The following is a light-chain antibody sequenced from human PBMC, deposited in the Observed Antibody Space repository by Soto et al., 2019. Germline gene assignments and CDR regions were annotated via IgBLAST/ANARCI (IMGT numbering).Light chain of an antibody. CDR1: QSVITN. CDR2: GAS. V-gene: IGKV3-15*01. CDR3: QQYNTWPPWT. Sequence: EIVMTQSPATLSLSPGERATPSCRASQSVITNLAWYQQKPGLPPRLLIYGASTRTMSTTARFSGSGSGTEFTLTISSLQSEDFAIYYCQQYNTWPPWTFGQGTKVEMK. J-gene: IGKJ1*01.